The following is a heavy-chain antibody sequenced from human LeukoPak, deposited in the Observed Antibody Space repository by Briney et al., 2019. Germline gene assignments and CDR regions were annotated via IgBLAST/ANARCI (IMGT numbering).Heavy chain of an antibody. Sequence: SETLSLTCTVSGGSISSSSYYWGWIRQPPGKGLEWIGSIYYSGSTYYNPSLKSRVTISADTSKNQFSLKLSSVTAADTAVYYCARGPRRYYYDSSGYYPWFDPWGQGTLVTVSS. J-gene: IGHJ5*02. CDR2: IYYSGST. V-gene: IGHV4-39*01. CDR1: GGSISSSSYY. CDR3: ARGPRRYYYDSSGYYPWFDP. D-gene: IGHD3-22*01.